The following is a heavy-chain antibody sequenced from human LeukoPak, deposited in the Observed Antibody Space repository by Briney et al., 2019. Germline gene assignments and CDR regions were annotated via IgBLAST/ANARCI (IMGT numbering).Heavy chain of an antibody. V-gene: IGHV1-2*02. CDR3: ARYSAAGIPFDY. J-gene: IGHJ4*02. D-gene: IGHD6-13*01. CDR2: INPNSGGT. CDR1: GYTFTGYY. Sequence: ASVKVSCKASGYTFTGYYMHWVRQAPGQGLEWMGWINPNSGGTNYAQKFQGRVTMTRDTSISTAYMELSRLRSDDTAVFYCARYSAAGIPFDYWGQGTLVTVSS.